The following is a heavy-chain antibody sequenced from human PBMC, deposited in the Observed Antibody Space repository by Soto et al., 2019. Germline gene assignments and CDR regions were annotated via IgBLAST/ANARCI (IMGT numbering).Heavy chain of an antibody. V-gene: IGHV5-51*01. D-gene: IGHD3-10*01. CDR2: IFTRDSET. CDR3: ARGYFDSGHGYDL. CDR1: GHLFNNHW. J-gene: IGHJ5*02. Sequence: GESLKISCKGPGHLFNNHWIGWVRQTPGKGLEWMGLIFTRDSETKTSPSFQGHVSFSVDNSINTVYLQWTSLKTTDAGIYFCARGYFDSGHGYDLWGQGTLVTVSS.